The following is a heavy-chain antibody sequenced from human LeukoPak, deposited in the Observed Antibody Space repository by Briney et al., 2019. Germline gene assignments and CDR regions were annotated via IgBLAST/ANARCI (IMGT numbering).Heavy chain of an antibody. D-gene: IGHD1-26*01. CDR2: MNPNSGTR. V-gene: IGHV1-8*01. J-gene: IGHJ4*02. CDR3: ATEGSGTFYY. Sequence: ASVKVSCKASGYTLSSHDIYWVRQATGQGLEYMGWMNPNSGTRGYAQKFQGRVTLTRNTSISTAYMELSSLRSEDTAMYYCATEGSGTFYYWGQGTLVTVSS. CDR1: GYTLSSHD.